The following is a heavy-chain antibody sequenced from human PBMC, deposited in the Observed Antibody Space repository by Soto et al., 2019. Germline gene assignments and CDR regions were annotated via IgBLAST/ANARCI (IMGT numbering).Heavy chain of an antibody. Sequence: RGSLRLSCAASGFTFSNYAMNWVRQAPGKGLEWVSVISGSGGSTYYADSVKGRFTISRDNAKNSLYLQMNSLRVEDTAVYYCARDRWSFGELSYWGQGSLVTVSS. D-gene: IGHD3-10*01. J-gene: IGHJ4*02. CDR1: GFTFSNYA. CDR2: ISGSGGST. V-gene: IGHV3-23*01. CDR3: ARDRWSFGELSY.